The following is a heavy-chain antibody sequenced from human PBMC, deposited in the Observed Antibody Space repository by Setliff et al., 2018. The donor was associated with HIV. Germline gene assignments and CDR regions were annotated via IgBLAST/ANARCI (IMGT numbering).Heavy chain of an antibody. V-gene: IGHV3-30*02. CDR2: IRYDGSNK. CDR1: GFTFSSYG. D-gene: IGHD6-19*01. CDR3: AKEGIAVALRGYFDY. J-gene: IGHJ4*02. Sequence: HPGGSLRLSCAASGFTFSSYGMHWVRQAPGKGLEWVAFIRYDGSNKYYADSVKGRFTISRDNSKNTLYLQMNSLRAEDTAVYYCAKEGIAVALRGYFDYWGQGTLVTVSS.